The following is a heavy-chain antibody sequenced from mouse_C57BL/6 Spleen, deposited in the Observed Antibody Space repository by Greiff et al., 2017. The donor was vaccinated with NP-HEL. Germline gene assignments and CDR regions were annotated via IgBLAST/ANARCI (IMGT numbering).Heavy chain of an antibody. D-gene: IGHD1-1*01. J-gene: IGHJ4*01. Sequence: VQLQQPGAELVKPGASVKLSCKASGYTFTRYWMHWVKQRPGRGLEWIGRIDPNSGGTKYNEKFKSKATLTVDKPSSTAYMQLSSLTSEDSAVYYCARRITTVVATEAMDYWGQGTSVTVSS. CDR3: ARRITTVVATEAMDY. CDR2: IDPNSGGT. CDR1: GYTFTRYW. V-gene: IGHV1-72*01.